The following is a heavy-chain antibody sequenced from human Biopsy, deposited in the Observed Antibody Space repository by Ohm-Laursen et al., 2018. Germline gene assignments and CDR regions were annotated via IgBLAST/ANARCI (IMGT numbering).Heavy chain of an antibody. CDR1: GYSISSGYY. J-gene: IGHJ5*02. Sequence: SDTLSLTCAVSGYSISSGYYWGWIRQPPGKGLEWIGSIYHSGSTYYNPSLESRVTISIDASKNQFSLKLTSVTAADTTVYYCVRHALRLGPKKNWFDTWGQGTLVTVSS. V-gene: IGHV4-38-2*01. CDR2: IYHSGST. D-gene: IGHD3-16*01. CDR3: VRHALRLGPKKNWFDT.